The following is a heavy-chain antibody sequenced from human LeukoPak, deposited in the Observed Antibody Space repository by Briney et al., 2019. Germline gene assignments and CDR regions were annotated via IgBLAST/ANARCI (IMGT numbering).Heavy chain of an antibody. D-gene: IGHD3-10*01. V-gene: IGHV3-11*01. J-gene: IGHJ4*02. CDR3: ARATGFGESRAIFDY. CDR1: GFTFSDYY. Sequence: PGGSLRLSCAASGFTFSDYYMSWIRQAPGKGLEWVSYISSSGSTIYYADSVKGRFTISRDNAKNSLYLQMNSLRAEDTAVYYCARATGFGESRAIFDYWGQGTLVTVSS. CDR2: ISSSGSTI.